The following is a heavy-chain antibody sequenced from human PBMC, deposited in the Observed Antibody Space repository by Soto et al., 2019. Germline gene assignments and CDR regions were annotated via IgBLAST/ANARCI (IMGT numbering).Heavy chain of an antibody. CDR3: AKAYSSSSF. CDR1: GVTFSTYA. V-gene: IGHV3-23*01. J-gene: IGHJ4*02. D-gene: IGHD6-6*01. Sequence: GGYLRHSCAASGVTFSTYAMTWVRQAPGKGLEWVSGISASGGRTYYADSVKGRFTISRDNSKSTLYLQMNSLKAEDTAVYYCAKAYSSSSFWGQGTVVT. CDR2: ISASGGRT.